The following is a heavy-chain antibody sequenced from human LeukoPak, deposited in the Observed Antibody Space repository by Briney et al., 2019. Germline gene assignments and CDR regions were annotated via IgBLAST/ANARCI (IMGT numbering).Heavy chain of an antibody. CDR3: ARGRGKAVAGSPRPYYFDY. J-gene: IGHJ4*02. CDR1: GYSISSGYY. V-gene: IGHV4-38-2*02. CDR2: IYHSGST. Sequence: SETLSLTCTVSGYSISSGYYWGWIRQPPGKGLEWIGSIYHSGSTYYNPSLKSRVTISVDTSKNQFSLKLSSVTATDTAVYYCARGRGKAVAGSPRPYYFDYWGQGTLVTVSS. D-gene: IGHD6-19*01.